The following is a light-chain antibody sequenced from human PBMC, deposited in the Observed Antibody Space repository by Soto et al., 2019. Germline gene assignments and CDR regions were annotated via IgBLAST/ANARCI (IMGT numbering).Light chain of an antibody. V-gene: IGKV1-39*01. CDR2: AAS. Sequence: DIQMTQSPSSLSASVGDRVTITCRASQSISSYLNWYQQKPGKAPKLLIYAASSLQSGVPSRFSGSGSGTDFTLTISSLQPEDFATYYGQQSYSTPQWTFGQGTKVEIK. CDR1: QSISSY. J-gene: IGKJ1*01. CDR3: QQSYSTPQWT.